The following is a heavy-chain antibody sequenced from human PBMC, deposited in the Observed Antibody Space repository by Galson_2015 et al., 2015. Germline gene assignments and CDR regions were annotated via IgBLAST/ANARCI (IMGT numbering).Heavy chain of an antibody. CDR3: ARGLGSTNKRDHRFDS. D-gene: IGHD3-10*01. CDR1: GFIFGTQG. Sequence: SLRLSCAASGFIFGTQGMNWVRQAPGKGLEWVSYISSVSSSINYADSVKGRFTVYRDNAQNSLYLQMNNLRDEDTAVYYCARGLGSTNKRDHRFDSGGQGTLVTVSS. J-gene: IGHJ5*01. CDR2: ISSVSSSI. V-gene: IGHV3-48*02.